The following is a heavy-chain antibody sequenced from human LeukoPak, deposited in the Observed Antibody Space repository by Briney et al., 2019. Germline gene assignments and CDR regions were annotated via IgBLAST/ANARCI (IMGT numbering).Heavy chain of an antibody. D-gene: IGHD3-22*01. J-gene: IGHJ3*02. V-gene: IGHV4-59*01. CDR3: AREHSLTYYYDSSGYPDAFDI. Sequence: SETLSLTCTVSGGSISSYYWSWIRQPPGKGLEWIGYIYNSGSTNYNPSLKSRVTISVDTSKNQFSLKLSSVTAADTAVYYCAREHSLTYYYDSSGYPDAFDIWGQGTMVTVSS. CDR1: GGSISSYY. CDR2: IYNSGST.